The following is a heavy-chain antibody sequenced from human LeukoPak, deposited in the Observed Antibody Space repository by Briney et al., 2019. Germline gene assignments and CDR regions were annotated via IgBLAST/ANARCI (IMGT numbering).Heavy chain of an antibody. CDR2: ISSSGRNT. Sequence: GGSLRLSCEASGITFTSYGMSWVRQAPGKGLEWVSAISSSGRNTHYADSVKGRFTISRDNSRNTVFLQMNRLRPEDTAVYYCVKEAYYGWGSSPTFYFDYWGQGTRVTVSS. J-gene: IGHJ4*02. CDR1: GITFTSYG. CDR3: VKEAYYGWGSSPTFYFDY. V-gene: IGHV3-23*01. D-gene: IGHD3-10*01.